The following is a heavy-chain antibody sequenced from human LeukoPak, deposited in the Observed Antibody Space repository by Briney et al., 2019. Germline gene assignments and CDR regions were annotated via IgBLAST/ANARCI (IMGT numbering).Heavy chain of an antibody. CDR1: GGSISSYY. CDR2: IYYSGST. V-gene: IGHV4-59*08. D-gene: IGHD1-26*01. J-gene: IGHJ4*02. CDR3: ARLASGSYGPLTPFDY. Sequence: SETLSLTCTVSGGSISSYYWSWIRQPPGKGLEWIGDIYYSGSTNYNPSLKSRLTISVDTSKNQFSLRLSSVPAADTAVYYSARLASGSYGPLTPFDYWGQGTLVTVSS.